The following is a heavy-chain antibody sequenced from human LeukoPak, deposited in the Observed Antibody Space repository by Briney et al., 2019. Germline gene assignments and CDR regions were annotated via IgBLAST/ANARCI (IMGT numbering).Heavy chain of an antibody. CDR2: IYTSGST. J-gene: IGHJ4*02. CDR1: GGSISSYY. D-gene: IGHD4-17*01. CDR3: ARVASDYGDYVADY. Sequence: SETLSLTCTVSGGSISSYYWSWIRQPAGKGLEWIGRIYTSGSTNYNPSLKSRVTMSVDTSKNQFSLKLSSVTAADTAVYYCARVASDYGDYVADYWGQGTLVTVSS. V-gene: IGHV4-4*07.